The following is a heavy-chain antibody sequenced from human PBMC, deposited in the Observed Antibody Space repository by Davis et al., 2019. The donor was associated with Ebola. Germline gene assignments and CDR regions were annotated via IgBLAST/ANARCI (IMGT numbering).Heavy chain of an antibody. Sequence: GESLKISCAASGFTFSSYGMHWVRQAPGKGLEWVAVISYDGSNKYYADSVKGRFTISRDNSKNTLYLQMNSLRAEDTAVYYCARDLARRRISGSFPLYWGQGTLVTVSS. V-gene: IGHV3-30*03. J-gene: IGHJ4*02. CDR3: ARDLARRRISGSFPLY. D-gene: IGHD3-10*01. CDR2: ISYDGSNK. CDR1: GFTFSSYG.